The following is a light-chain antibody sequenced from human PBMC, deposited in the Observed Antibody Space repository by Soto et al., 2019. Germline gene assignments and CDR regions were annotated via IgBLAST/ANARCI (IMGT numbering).Light chain of an antibody. CDR1: SSDVGGYNY. Sequence: QSALTQPASVSGSPGQSITISCTGTSSDVGGYNYVSRYQQHPDKPPKLMIYEVNNRPSGVSNRFSGSKSGNTASLTISGLQAEDEADYYCNSYTSSSSYVFGTGTKVTVL. CDR2: EVN. J-gene: IGLJ1*01. CDR3: NSYTSSSSYV. V-gene: IGLV2-14*01.